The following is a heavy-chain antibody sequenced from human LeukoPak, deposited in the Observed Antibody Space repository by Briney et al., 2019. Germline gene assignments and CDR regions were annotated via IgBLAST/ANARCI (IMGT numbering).Heavy chain of an antibody. Sequence: GGSLRLSCAASGFTFDDYAMHWVRQAPGKGLGWVSLISGDGGSTYYADSVKGRFTISRDNSKNSLYLQMNSLRTEDTALYYCAKDGAYYGSGSYYHVLDYWGQGTLVTVSS. CDR3: AKDGAYYGSGSYYHVLDY. V-gene: IGHV3-43*02. J-gene: IGHJ4*02. CDR2: ISGDGGST. D-gene: IGHD3-10*01. CDR1: GFTFDDYA.